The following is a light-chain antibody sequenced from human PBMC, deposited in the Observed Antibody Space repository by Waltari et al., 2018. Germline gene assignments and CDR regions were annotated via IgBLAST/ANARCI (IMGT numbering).Light chain of an antibody. CDR2: LPS. CDR3: QQYYSTPLT. CDR1: QSVLYSSNNNNY. J-gene: IGKJ1*01. V-gene: IGKV4-1*01. Sequence: DVLITQSPDSLAVSLGERATINCKSSQSVLYSSNNNNYLAWYQQKPVQPPKLLIYLPSIRESGVPDRFSGSGSGTDFTLTISSLQAEDVAVYYCQQYYSTPLTFGQGTKVEIK.